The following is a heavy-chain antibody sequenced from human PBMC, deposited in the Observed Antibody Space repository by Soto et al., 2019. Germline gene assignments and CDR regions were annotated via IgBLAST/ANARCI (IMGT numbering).Heavy chain of an antibody. Sequence: GGSLRLSCAASGFTFSSYAMHWVRQAPGKGLEWVAVISYDGSNKYYADSVKGRFTISRDNSKNTLYLQMNSLRAEDTAVYYCARDGDCGGDCYSDYFDYWGQGTLVTVSS. CDR1: GFTFSSYA. D-gene: IGHD2-21*02. J-gene: IGHJ4*02. CDR2: ISYDGSNK. CDR3: ARDGDCGGDCYSDYFDY. V-gene: IGHV3-30*04.